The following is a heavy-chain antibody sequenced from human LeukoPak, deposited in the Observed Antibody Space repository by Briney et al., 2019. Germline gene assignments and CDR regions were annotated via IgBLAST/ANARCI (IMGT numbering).Heavy chain of an antibody. D-gene: IGHD3-10*01. J-gene: IGHJ4*02. CDR3: ARDSEVTMVRVTNFDY. Sequence: GGSLRLSCAASGFTFSSYSMNWVRQAPGKGLEWVSYISSSSSTIYYADSVKGRFTISRDNAKNSLYLQMNSLRAEDTAVYYCARDSEVTMVRVTNFDYWGQGILVTVSS. V-gene: IGHV3-48*04. CDR1: GFTFSSYS. CDR2: ISSSSSTI.